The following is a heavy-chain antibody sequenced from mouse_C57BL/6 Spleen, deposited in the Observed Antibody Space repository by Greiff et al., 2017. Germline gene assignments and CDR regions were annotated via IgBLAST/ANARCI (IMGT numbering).Heavy chain of an antibody. D-gene: IGHD6-1*01. V-gene: IGHV14-4*01. Sequence: VQLQQSGAELVRPGASVKLSCTASGFNIKDDYMHWVKQRPEQGLEWIGWIDPENGDTEYASKFQGKATITADTSSNTAYLQLSSLTSEDTAVYYCTRPPFDYWGQGTTLTVSS. CDR1: GFNIKDDY. CDR3: TRPPFDY. J-gene: IGHJ2*01. CDR2: IDPENGDT.